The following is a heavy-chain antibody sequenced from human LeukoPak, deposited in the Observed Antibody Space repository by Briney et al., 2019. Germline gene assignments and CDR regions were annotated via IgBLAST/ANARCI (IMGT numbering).Heavy chain of an antibody. J-gene: IGHJ4*02. CDR3: AREIQLWSGVDY. D-gene: IGHD5-18*01. V-gene: IGHV3-7*01. Sequence: GESLRFSCAASGFSFSAYWMTWVRQAPGKGLEWVANIKQDGSEKYYVDSVKGRFTISRDNAKNSLYLQMNSLRAEDTAVYYCAREIQLWSGVDYWGQGTLVTVSS. CDR2: IKQDGSEK. CDR1: GFSFSAYW.